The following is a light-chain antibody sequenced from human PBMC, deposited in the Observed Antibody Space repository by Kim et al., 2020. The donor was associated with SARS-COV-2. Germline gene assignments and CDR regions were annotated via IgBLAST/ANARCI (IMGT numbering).Light chain of an antibody. Sequence: WSPGERATLDCRASQTVSSSYLAWYQQKPGQAPRLLIYGASSRATGIPDRFSGSGSGTDFTLTISRLEPEDFAVYYCQQYGSSPRTFGQGTKLEI. J-gene: IGKJ2*01. V-gene: IGKV3-20*01. CDR1: QTVSSSY. CDR2: GAS. CDR3: QQYGSSPRT.